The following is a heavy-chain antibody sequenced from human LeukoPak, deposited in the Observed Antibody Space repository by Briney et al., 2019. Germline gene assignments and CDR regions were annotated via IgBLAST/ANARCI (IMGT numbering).Heavy chain of an antibody. Sequence: GRSLRLSCAASGFTFSSYAMHWVRQAPGKGLEWVAVISYDGSNKYYADSVKGRFTISRDNSKNTLYLQMNSLRAEDTAVYYCAYSSSWSIHPYYYYYYGMDVWGQGTTVTVSS. D-gene: IGHD6-13*01. CDR2: ISYDGSNK. CDR3: AYSSSWSIHPYYYYYYGMDV. V-gene: IGHV3-30*04. CDR1: GFTFSSYA. J-gene: IGHJ6*02.